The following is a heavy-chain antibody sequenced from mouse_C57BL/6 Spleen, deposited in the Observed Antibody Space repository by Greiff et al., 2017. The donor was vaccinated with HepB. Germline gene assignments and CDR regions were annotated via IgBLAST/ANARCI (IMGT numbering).Heavy chain of an antibody. CDR1: GFTFNTYA. Sequence: DVMLVESGGGLVQPKGSLKLSCAASGFTFNTYAMHWVRQAPGKGLEWVARIRSKSSNYATYYADSVKDRFTISRDDSQSMLYLQMNNLKTEDTAMYYCVREVDLYYYGSSYDWYFDVWGTGTTVTVSS. CDR3: VREVDLYYYGSSYDWYFDV. J-gene: IGHJ1*03. D-gene: IGHD1-1*01. V-gene: IGHV10-3*01. CDR2: IRSKSSNYAT.